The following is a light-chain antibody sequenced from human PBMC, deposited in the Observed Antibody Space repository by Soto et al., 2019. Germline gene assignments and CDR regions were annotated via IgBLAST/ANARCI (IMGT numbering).Light chain of an antibody. CDR2: DVY. V-gene: IGLV2-14*01. CDR3: SSYTTSGSLA. J-gene: IGLJ2*01. Sequence: QSALTQPASVSGSPGQSITISCTGTSSDVGAYNYVSWYQQYPGNAPKLMIYDVYNRPSGVYDRFSGSKSGNTASLTISGLQTDDEAVYFCSSYTTSGSLAFGGGTQLTVL. CDR1: SSDVGAYNY.